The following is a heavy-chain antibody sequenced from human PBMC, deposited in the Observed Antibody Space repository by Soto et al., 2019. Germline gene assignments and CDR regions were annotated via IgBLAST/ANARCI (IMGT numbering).Heavy chain of an antibody. CDR3: ARVHYYDSSGFYL. CDR2: ISSSSSYI. Sequence: GGSLRLSCAASGFTFSSYSMNWVRQAPGKGLEWVSSISSSSSYIYYGDSVKGRFTISRDNAKNSLYLQMNSLRAEDTATYYCARVHYYDSSGFYLWGQGTLVTISS. V-gene: IGHV3-21*01. D-gene: IGHD3-22*01. J-gene: IGHJ4*02. CDR1: GFTFSSYS.